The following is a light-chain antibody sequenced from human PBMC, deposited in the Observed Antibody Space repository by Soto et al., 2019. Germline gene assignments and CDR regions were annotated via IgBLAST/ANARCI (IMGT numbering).Light chain of an antibody. Sequence: EIVLTHSPATLALSPGERATLSGRASQSVSSYLAWYQQKPGQAPRLLIYGASSRATGIPDRFSGSGSGTDFTLTINRLEPEDFAVYYCQQYDSSPRTFGQGTKVDIK. CDR2: GAS. CDR1: QSVSSY. CDR3: QQYDSSPRT. V-gene: IGKV3-20*01. J-gene: IGKJ1*01.